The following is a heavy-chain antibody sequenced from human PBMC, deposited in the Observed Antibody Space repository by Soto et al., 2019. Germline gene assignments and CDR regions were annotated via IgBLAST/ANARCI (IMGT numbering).Heavy chain of an antibody. CDR3: ATSYYYDSSGYLGPFDF. J-gene: IGHJ4*02. V-gene: IGHV4-59*01. CDR1: GGSISSYF. D-gene: IGHD3-22*01. CDR2: IYYSGST. Sequence: PSETLSLTCTVSGGSISSYFWSWIRQPPGKGLEWIGYIYYSGSTNYNPSLKSRVTISVDTSKNQFSLKLSSVTAADTAVYYCATSYYYDSSGYLGPFDFWGQGTLVT.